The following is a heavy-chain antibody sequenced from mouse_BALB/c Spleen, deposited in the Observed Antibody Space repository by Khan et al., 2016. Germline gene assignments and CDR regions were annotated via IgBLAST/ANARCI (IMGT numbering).Heavy chain of an antibody. CDR1: GFTFSVFG. CDR3: ARLTPYAMDY. CDR2: ISGGSSTI. V-gene: IGHV5-17*02. J-gene: IGHJ4*01. Sequence: EVELVESGGGLVQPGGSRKLSCAASGFTFSVFGIHWVRQAPEKGLEWVAYISGGSSTIYYADTVKGRFTISRDNPKNTLFLQMTSLRSEDTAVYSCARLTPYAMDYWGQGTSVTVSS. D-gene: IGHD4-1*01.